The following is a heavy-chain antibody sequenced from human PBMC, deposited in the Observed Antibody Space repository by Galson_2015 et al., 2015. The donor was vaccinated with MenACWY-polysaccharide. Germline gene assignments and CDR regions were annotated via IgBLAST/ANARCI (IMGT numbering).Heavy chain of an antibody. V-gene: IGHV3-23*01. D-gene: IGHD5-18*01. Sequence: SLRLSCAASGFTFSSFAMSWVRQAPGKVLEWVSAISGSGGSTSYADSVKGRFTISRDNSKNTLNLQMNSLRAEDTAVYYCAKTYSYASGWFGPWGQGTLVTVSS. CDR2: ISGSGGST. CDR3: AKTYSYASGWFGP. J-gene: IGHJ5*02. CDR1: GFTFSSFA.